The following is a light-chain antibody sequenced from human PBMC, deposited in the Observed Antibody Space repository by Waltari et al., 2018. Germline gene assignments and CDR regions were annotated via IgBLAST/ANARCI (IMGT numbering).Light chain of an antibody. J-gene: IGLJ7*01. CDR2: ENS. CDR3: GTWDSSLSGAV. Sequence: QSVLTQPPSVSAAPGQRIPISRSAGSSNLGHHYVPQYRQFPGTAPKLLIHENSERPSGIPGRFSGSKSGTSATLDITGLQAEDDADYYCGTWDSSLSGAVFGGGTHLTVL. CDR1: SSNLGHHY. V-gene: IGLV1-51*02.